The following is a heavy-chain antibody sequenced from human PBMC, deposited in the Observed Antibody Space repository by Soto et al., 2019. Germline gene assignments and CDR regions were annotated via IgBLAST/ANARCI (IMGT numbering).Heavy chain of an antibody. V-gene: IGHV3-30-3*01. CDR2: ISYDGSNK. CDR1: GFTFSSYA. J-gene: IGHJ4*02. Sequence: QVQLVEAGGGVVQPGRSLRLSCAASGFTFSSYAMHWVRQAPGKGLEWVAVISYDGSNKYYADSVKGRFTISRDNSKNTRYLQMNSLRAEDTAVYYCARDPGAGLDYWGQGTLVTVSS. CDR3: ARDPGAGLDY. D-gene: IGHD4-17*01.